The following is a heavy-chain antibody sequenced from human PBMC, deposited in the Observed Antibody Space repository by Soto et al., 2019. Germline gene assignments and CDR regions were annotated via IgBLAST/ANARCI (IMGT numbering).Heavy chain of an antibody. D-gene: IGHD2-2*02. J-gene: IGHJ6*02. V-gene: IGHV1-69*06. CDR3: ASVEEGYCSSTSCYSGMDV. CDR1: GGTFSSYA. CDR2: IIPIFGTA. Sequence: QVQLVQSGAEVKKPGSSVKVSCKASGGTFSSYAISWVRQAPGQGLEWMGGIIPIFGTANYAQKFQGRVTITADKSTSTAYMELSSLRSEDTAVYYCASVEEGYCSSTSCYSGMDVWGQGTTVTVSS.